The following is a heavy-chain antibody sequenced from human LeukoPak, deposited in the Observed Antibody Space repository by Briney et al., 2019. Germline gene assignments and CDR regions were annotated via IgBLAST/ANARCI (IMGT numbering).Heavy chain of an antibody. CDR1: GFTFSSYS. J-gene: IGHJ5*02. CDR2: ISSSSSYI. Sequence: KPGGSLRLSCAASGFTFSSYSMNRVRQAPGKGLEWVSSISSSSSYIYYADSVKGRFTISRDNAKNSLYLQMNSLRAEDTAVYYCARARLGYCSSTSCLNNNWFDPWGQGTLVTVSS. CDR3: ARARLGYCSSTSCLNNNWFDP. V-gene: IGHV3-21*01. D-gene: IGHD2-2*01.